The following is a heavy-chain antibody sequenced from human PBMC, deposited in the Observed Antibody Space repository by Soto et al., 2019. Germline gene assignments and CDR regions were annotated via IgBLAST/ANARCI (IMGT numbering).Heavy chain of an antibody. D-gene: IGHD3-16*01. CDR3: ARVGERGVGYYYMDV. CDR2: INPSGGST. J-gene: IGHJ6*03. Sequence: ASVKVSCKASGYTFTSYYMHWVRQAPGQGLEWMGIINPSGGSTSYAQKFQGRVTMTRDTSTSTVYMELSSLRSEDTAVYYCARVGERGVGYYYMDVWGKGTTVTVSS. CDR1: GYTFTSYY. V-gene: IGHV1-46*03.